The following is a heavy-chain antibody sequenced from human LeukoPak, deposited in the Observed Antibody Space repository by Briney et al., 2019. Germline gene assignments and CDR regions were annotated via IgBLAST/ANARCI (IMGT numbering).Heavy chain of an antibody. J-gene: IGHJ6*03. V-gene: IGHV1-69*13. Sequence: ASVKASCKASGGTFSSYAISWVRQAPGQGLEWMGGIIPIFGTANYAQKFQGRVTITADESTSTAYMGLSSLRSEDTAVYYCARDHYYYYMDVWGKGTTVTVSS. CDR2: IIPIFGTA. CDR3: ARDHYYYYMDV. CDR1: GGTFSSYA.